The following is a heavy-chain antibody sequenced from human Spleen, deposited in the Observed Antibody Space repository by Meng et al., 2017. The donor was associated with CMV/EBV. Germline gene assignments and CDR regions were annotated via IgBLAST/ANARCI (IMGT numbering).Heavy chain of an antibody. J-gene: IGHJ5*02. CDR3: TRLWSTGGFDP. CDR2: IRTNPNNYAA. Sequence: AASGYIVSGAAIHWVRQASGKGLEWVGRIRTNPNNYAAEYAASVEGRFTISRDDSKKTAYLQMNSLKTEDTAVYYCTRLWSTGGFDPWGQGTLVTVSS. CDR1: GYIVSGAA. V-gene: IGHV3-73*01. D-gene: IGHD2-2*01.